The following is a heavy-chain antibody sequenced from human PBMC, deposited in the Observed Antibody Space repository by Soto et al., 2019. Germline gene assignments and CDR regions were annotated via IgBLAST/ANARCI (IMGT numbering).Heavy chain of an antibody. CDR2: INHSGST. V-gene: IGHV4-34*01. J-gene: IGHJ3*02. CDR3: ARGQRFLPRGGASAFDI. Sequence: QVQLQQWGAGLLKPSETLSLTCAVYGGSFSGYYWSWIRQPPGKGLEWIGEINHSGSTNYNPSLKRRVTISVDTSKNQFSLKRSSVTAADTAVYYCARGQRFLPRGGASAFDIWGQGTMVTVSS. D-gene: IGHD3-3*01. CDR1: GGSFSGYY.